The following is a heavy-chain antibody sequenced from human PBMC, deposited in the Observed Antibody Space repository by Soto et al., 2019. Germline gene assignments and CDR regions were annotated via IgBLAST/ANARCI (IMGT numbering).Heavy chain of an antibody. V-gene: IGHV3-23*01. CDR2: ISGSGGST. D-gene: IGHD3-22*01. Sequence: GGSLTLSCAASGFTFSSYAMRWVRQAPGKGLEWVSAISGSGGSTYYADSVKGRFTISRNNSKNTLYLQMNSLRAEDTAVYYCSKGGDSSGYWDAFDVWGQGTMVTVSS. CDR1: GFTFSSYA. CDR3: SKGGDSSGYWDAFDV. J-gene: IGHJ3*01.